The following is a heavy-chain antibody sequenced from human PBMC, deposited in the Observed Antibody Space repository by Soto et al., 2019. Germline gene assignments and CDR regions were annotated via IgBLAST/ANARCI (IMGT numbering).Heavy chain of an antibody. J-gene: IGHJ4*02. Sequence: QVQLQESGPGLVKPSQTLSLTCTVSGGSISSGGYYWSWIRQHPGKGLEWIGYIYYSGSTYYNPSPKSRVTIPVDTSKNQFSLKLSSVPAADTAVYYCARVLRSYTAMVRFDYWGQGTLVTVSS. CDR1: GGSISSGGYY. CDR2: IYYSGST. CDR3: ARVLRSYTAMVRFDY. V-gene: IGHV4-31*03. D-gene: IGHD5-18*01.